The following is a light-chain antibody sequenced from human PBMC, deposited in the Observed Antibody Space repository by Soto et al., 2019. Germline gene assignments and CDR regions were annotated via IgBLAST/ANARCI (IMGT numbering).Light chain of an antibody. J-gene: IGKJ2*01. V-gene: IGKV3-20*01. Sequence: EIVLTQSPGTLSLSPGERATLSCRASQSVSSSYLAWYQQKPGQAPRLLIYGASSRATGIPERFSGSGSGTDFTLSISSLESEDFAVYYCQQYGSPPYTFGQGTKL. CDR2: GAS. CDR3: QQYGSPPYT. CDR1: QSVSSSY.